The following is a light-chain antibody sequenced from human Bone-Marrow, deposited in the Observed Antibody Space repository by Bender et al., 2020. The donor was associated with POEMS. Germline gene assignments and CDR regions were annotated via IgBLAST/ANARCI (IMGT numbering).Light chain of an antibody. CDR1: KLGDKY. V-gene: IGLV3-25*03. J-gene: IGLJ1*01. CDR2: QDT. Sequence: SYELTQPPSVSVSPGQTTSITCSGDKLGDKYVCWYQQKPGQSPVLVMYQDTTRPSGIPERFSGSTSGTTVTLTISGAQREDEADYYCQSVDSSGTYYVFGSGTKVTVL. CDR3: QSVDSSGTYYV.